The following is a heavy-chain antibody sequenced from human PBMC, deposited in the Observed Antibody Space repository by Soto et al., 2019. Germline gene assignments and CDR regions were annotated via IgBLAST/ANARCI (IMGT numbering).Heavy chain of an antibody. CDR1: GFIFDDYA. Sequence: EVQLVESGGGLVQSGRSLRLSCAASGFIFDDYAMHWVRQAPGKGLEWVSVISWNSGKIEYADSVRGRFIISRDNAKNSVYLQMNSLRPEDTAMYYCLKEMLQTDTFDMWGQGTMVTVSS. J-gene: IGHJ3*02. D-gene: IGHD3-16*01. V-gene: IGHV3-9*01. CDR2: ISWNSGKI. CDR3: LKEMLQTDTFDM.